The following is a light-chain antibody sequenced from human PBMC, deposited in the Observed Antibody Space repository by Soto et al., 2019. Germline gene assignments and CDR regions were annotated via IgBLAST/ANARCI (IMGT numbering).Light chain of an antibody. Sequence: DIPLTQSPSSLSASVGDRVTITCRASQTISKYLNWYQQKPGTAPKLLIYAASSLQSGVPSRFSGRGSGTDFTLTISSLQPEDFACYYCQQTYSNLWTFGQGTKVEIK. CDR2: AAS. CDR3: QQTYSNLWT. V-gene: IGKV1-39*01. CDR1: QTISKY. J-gene: IGKJ1*01.